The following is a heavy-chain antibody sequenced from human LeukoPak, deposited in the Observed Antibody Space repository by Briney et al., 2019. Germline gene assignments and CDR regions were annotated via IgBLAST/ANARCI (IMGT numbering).Heavy chain of an antibody. CDR3: ARDPRDGYCSSTSCYGALDI. CDR2: ISSSSRTI. J-gene: IGHJ3*02. D-gene: IGHD2-2*01. V-gene: IGHV3-48*02. CDR1: GFTFSSYS. Sequence: GGTLRLSCAASGFTFSSYSMNWVHQAPGKGRAWVSYISSSSRTIYYADSVKGRFTISRDNAKNSLYLQMNSLRDEDTAVYYCARDPRDGYCSSTSCYGALDIWGQGTMVTVSS.